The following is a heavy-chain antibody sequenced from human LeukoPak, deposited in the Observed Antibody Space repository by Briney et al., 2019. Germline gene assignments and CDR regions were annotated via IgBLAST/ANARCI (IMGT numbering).Heavy chain of an antibody. CDR3: ARDSARGSRIAVAVLPSYYFDY. J-gene: IGHJ4*02. Sequence: AASVKVSCKASGYTFTGYYMHWVRQAPGQVLEWMGWINPNSGGTNYAQKFQGRVTMTRDTSISTAYMELSRLRSDDTAVYYCARDSARGSRIAVAVLPSYYFDYWGQGTLVTVSS. V-gene: IGHV1-2*02. CDR2: INPNSGGT. CDR1: GYTFTGYY. D-gene: IGHD6-19*01.